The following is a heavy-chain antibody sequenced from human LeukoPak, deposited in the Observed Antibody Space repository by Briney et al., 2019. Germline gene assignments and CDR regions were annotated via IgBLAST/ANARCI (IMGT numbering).Heavy chain of an antibody. CDR3: ARDIVRPRSSGYYQALDF. V-gene: IGHV3-30*01. Sequence: GRSLRLSCAASGFTFSSFVMHWVRQAPGKGLEWVAVISYDGSNQHYADSVKGRFTISRDNSKNTLYLQMNSLRAEDTAVYYCARDIVRPRSSGYYQALDFWGQGTLVTVSS. CDR2: ISYDGSNQ. CDR1: GFTFSSFV. J-gene: IGHJ4*02. D-gene: IGHD3-22*01.